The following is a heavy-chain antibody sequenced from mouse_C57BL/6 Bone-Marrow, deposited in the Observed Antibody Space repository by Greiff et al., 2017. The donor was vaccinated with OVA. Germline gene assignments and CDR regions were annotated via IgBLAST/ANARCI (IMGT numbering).Heavy chain of an antibody. D-gene: IGHD1-1*01. J-gene: IGHJ1*03. CDR3: AKNYCGSSGGYFDV. CDR2: ISDGGSYT. V-gene: IGHV5-4*01. Sequence: EVHLVESGGGLVKPGGSLKLSCAASGFTFSSYAMSWVRQTPEKRLEWVATISDGGSYTYYPDNVKGRFTISRDNAKNNLYLQMSHLKSEDTAMYYCAKNYCGSSGGYFDVWGTGTTVTVSS. CDR1: GFTFSSYA.